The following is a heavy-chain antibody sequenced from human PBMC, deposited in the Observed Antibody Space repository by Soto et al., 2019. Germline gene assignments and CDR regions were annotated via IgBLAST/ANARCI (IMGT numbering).Heavy chain of an antibody. CDR1: GGSLSSSAYS. D-gene: IGHD3-22*01. CDR3: ARELLFYDSDGFSWDDAFDI. CDR2: IYQSGST. J-gene: IGHJ3*02. V-gene: IGHV4-30-2*01. Sequence: SETLSLTCAVSGGSLSSSAYSWSWIRQPPWRGVDWIGFIYQSGSTYYNPSLKSRVTMSLDRPKNQFSLKLSSVTAADTAVYYCARELLFYDSDGFSWDDAFDIWGQGTMVTVSS.